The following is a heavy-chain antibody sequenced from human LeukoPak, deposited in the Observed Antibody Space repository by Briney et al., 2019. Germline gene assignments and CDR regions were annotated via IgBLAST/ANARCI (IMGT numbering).Heavy chain of an antibody. J-gene: IGHJ4*02. CDR3: ATQRGSYLWGTDFDY. CDR1: GYTFTGYY. CDR2: INPNSGDT. D-gene: IGHD3-16*01. V-gene: IGHV1-2*02. Sequence: ASVKVSCKASGYTFTGYYMYWVRQAPGQGLEWMGWINPNSGDTKYAQKFQGRVTMTRDTSISTAYMELSRLRSDDTAVYYCATQRGSYLWGTDFDYWGQGTLVTVSS.